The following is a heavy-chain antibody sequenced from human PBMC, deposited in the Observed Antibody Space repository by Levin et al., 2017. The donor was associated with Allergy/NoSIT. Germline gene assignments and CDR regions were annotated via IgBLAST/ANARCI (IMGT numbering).Heavy chain of an antibody. CDR3: ARKHYDNVWGTYHSGAMDG. V-gene: IGHV3-7*01. J-gene: IGHJ6*02. CDR2: IKEDGSEK. D-gene: IGHD3-16*02. Sequence: GGSLRLSCAASGFTFTKYWMSWVRQAPGKGLEWVANIKEDGSEKNYVDSVKGLFTISRDNTKNSLFLQMNILRAEDTAVYYCARKHYDNVWGTYHSGAMDGWGRGTTVIVSS. CDR1: GFTFTKYW.